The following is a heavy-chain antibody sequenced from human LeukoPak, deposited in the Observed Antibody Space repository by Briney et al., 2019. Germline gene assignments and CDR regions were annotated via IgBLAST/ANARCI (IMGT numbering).Heavy chain of an antibody. Sequence: GGSLRLSCAASGFTFSSYSMNWVRQAPGKGLEWVSYISSSSSTIYYADSVKGRFTISRDNAKNSLYLQMNSLRAEDTAVYYCARTNSGNFGAFDIWGQGTMVTVSS. CDR1: GFTFSSYS. J-gene: IGHJ3*02. CDR2: ISSSSSTI. V-gene: IGHV3-48*04. D-gene: IGHD2-8*01. CDR3: ARTNSGNFGAFDI.